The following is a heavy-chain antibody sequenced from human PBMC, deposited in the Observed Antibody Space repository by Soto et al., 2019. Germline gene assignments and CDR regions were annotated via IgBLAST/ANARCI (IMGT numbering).Heavy chain of an antibody. CDR3: ARRSEDSSGYDY. Sequence: PSETLSLTCTVSGGSITSDYSCWSWIRQPPGEGLEWIGHIFDSGTTYTNPSLRSQVAISLETSKNHFSLTLSSVTAADTAVYYCARRSEDSSGYDYWGQGTLVTVSS. CDR1: GGSITSDYSC. CDR2: IFDSGTT. J-gene: IGHJ4*02. D-gene: IGHD3-22*01. V-gene: IGHV4-30-4*01.